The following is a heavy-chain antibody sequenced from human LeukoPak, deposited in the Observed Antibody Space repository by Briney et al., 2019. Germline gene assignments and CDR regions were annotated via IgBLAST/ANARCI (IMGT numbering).Heavy chain of an antibody. Sequence: GGSLRLSCAASGFTFSTAAMGWVRPAPGKGLEWVSSIKGGGGDPFYADSVKGRFTISRDNSKNTLFLQLNSLRADDSAVYYCAKGGHDFNPFYWWGQGTLVTVSS. J-gene: IGHJ4*02. V-gene: IGHV3-23*01. CDR2: IKGGGGDP. CDR3: AKGGHDFNPFYW. D-gene: IGHD2-21*02. CDR1: GFTFSTAA.